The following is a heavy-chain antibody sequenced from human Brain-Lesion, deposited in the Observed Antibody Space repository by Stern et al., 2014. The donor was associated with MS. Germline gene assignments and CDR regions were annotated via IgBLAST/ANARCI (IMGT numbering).Heavy chain of an antibody. CDR2: IFNSGST. D-gene: IGHD2-2*01. V-gene: IGHV4-61*02. Sequence: QVQLQESGPGLVKPSQTLSLSCTVSGGSISSGGYYWSWIRQPAGKGLEWIGRIFNSGSTSYHPSLQSPVTISISTSKNQFPLRLNPMTAADTAVYYCARGRVVPGFQYYATDVWGQGTTVIVSS. J-gene: IGHJ6*02. CDR1: GGSISSGGYY. CDR3: ARGRVVPGFQYYATDV.